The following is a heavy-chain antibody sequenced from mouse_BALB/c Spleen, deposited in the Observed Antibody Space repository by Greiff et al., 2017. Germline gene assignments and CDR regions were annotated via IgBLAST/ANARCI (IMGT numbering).Heavy chain of an antibody. CDR3: TRRPLWEDGNSYYYAMDY. D-gene: IGHD2-1*01. CDR2: IYPGNSDT. J-gene: IGHJ4*01. V-gene: IGHV1-5*01. Sequence: EVQLQESGTVLARPGASVKMSCKASGYTFTSYWMHWVKQRPGQGLEWIGAIYPGNSDTSYNQKFKGKAKLTAVTSTSTAYMELSSLTNEDSAVYYCTRRPLWEDGNSYYYAMDYWGQGTSVTVSA. CDR1: GYTFTSYW.